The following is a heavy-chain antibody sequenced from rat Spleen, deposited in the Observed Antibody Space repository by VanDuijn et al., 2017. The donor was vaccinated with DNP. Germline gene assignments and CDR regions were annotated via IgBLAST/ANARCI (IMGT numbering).Heavy chain of an antibody. CDR1: GFTFSDFN. D-gene: IGHD4-3*01. V-gene: IGHV5-7*01. CDR3: ARWYNSGYNFDY. J-gene: IGHJ2*01. CDR2: IRYDGGST. Sequence: EVQLVESGGGLVQPGRSLKLSCAVSGFTFSDFNMAWVRQDPKKGLEWVAYIRYDGGSTYYGDSVKCRFTISRANAKSTLYLQMNSLRSEDMATYFCARWYNSGYNFDYWGQGVMVTVSS.